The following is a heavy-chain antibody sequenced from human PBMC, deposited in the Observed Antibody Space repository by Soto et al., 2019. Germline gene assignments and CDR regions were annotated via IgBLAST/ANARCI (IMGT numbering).Heavy chain of an antibody. Sequence: PSETLSLTCTVSGGSISSGDYYWSWIRQPPGKGLEWIGYIYYSGSTYYNPSLKSRVTISVDTSKNQFSLKLSSVTAADTAVYYCARGSGGSSSFYYYYYGMDVWGQGTTVT. CDR2: IYYSGST. J-gene: IGHJ6*02. CDR3: ARGSGGSSSFYYYYYGMDV. CDR1: GGSISSGDYY. V-gene: IGHV4-30-4*01. D-gene: IGHD2-15*01.